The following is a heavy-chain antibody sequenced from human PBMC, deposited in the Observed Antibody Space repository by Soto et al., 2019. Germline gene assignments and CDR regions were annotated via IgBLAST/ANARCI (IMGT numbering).Heavy chain of an antibody. CDR3: ARRGSWFGELLSWWFDP. CDR2: INHSGST. Sequence: QVQLQQWGAGLLKPSETLSLTCAVYGGSFSGYYWSWIRQPPGKGLEWIGEINHSGSTNYNPSLKSRVTISVDTSKNQFSLKLSSVTAADTAVYYCARRGSWFGELLSWWFDPWGQGTLVTVSS. D-gene: IGHD3-10*01. CDR1: GGSFSGYY. J-gene: IGHJ5*02. V-gene: IGHV4-34*01.